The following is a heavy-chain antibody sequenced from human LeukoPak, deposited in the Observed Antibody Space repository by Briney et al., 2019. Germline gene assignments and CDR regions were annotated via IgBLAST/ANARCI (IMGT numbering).Heavy chain of an antibody. CDR2: ISSSATYI. Sequence: GGSLRLSCAGSGFTFSSYTMNWVRQAPGKGLEWVSSISSSATYIYYADSVRGRFTISRDDAKDSLFLHMNSRRAEDTAVYYCATWDDYGDYVAFEYWGQGTLVTVSS. CDR1: GFTFSSYT. CDR3: ATWDDYGDYVAFEY. D-gene: IGHD4-17*01. V-gene: IGHV3-21*01. J-gene: IGHJ4*02.